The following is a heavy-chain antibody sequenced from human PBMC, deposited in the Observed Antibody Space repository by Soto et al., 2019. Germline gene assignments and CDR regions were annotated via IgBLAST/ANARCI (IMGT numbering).Heavy chain of an antibody. CDR3: ARGALGYCSSTSCSRPLYYYYYGMDV. V-gene: IGHV4-34*01. CDR1: GGSFSGYY. Sequence: SEILSRTCAVYGGSFSGYYWSWIRQPPGKGLEWIGESNHSGSTNYNPSLKSRVTISVDTSKNQFSLKLSSVTAADTAVYYCARGALGYCSSTSCSRPLYYYYYGMDVWGQGTTVTVSS. CDR2: SNHSGST. D-gene: IGHD2-2*01. J-gene: IGHJ6*02.